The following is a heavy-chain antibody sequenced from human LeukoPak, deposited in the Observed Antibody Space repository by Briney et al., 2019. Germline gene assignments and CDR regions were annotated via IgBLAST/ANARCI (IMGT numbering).Heavy chain of an antibody. CDR3: ARISVGVVGATYFDY. CDR1: GYTFTSYG. V-gene: IGHV1-18*01. D-gene: IGHD1-26*01. Sequence: GASVKVSCKASGYTFTSYGISWVRQAPGQGLEWMGWISAYNGNTNYAQKLQGRVTMTTDTSTSTAYMELRSLRSDGTAVYYCARISVGVVGATYFDYWGQGTLVTVSS. CDR2: ISAYNGNT. J-gene: IGHJ4*02.